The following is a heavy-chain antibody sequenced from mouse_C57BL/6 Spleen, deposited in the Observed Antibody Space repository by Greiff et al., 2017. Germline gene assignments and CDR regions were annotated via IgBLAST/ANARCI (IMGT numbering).Heavy chain of an antibody. CDR1: GYTFTSYW. CDR3: AITTVVDHWYFDV. CDR2: IDPSDSYT. V-gene: IGHV1-50*01. J-gene: IGHJ1*03. Sequence: QVQLQQPGAELVKPGASVKLSCKASGYTFTSYWMQWVKQRPGQGLEWIGEIDPSDSYTNYNQKFTGKATLTVDTSSSTAYMQLSSLTSEDSAVYYCAITTVVDHWYFDVWGTGTTVTVSS. D-gene: IGHD1-1*01.